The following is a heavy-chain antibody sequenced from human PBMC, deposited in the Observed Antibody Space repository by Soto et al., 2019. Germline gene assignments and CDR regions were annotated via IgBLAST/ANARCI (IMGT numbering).Heavy chain of an antibody. D-gene: IGHD3-10*01. CDR1: GFTFSSYG. V-gene: IGHV3-30*03. J-gene: IGHJ6*02. Sequence: GGSLRLSCAASGFTFSSYGMHWVRQAPGKGLEWVAVISYDGSNKYYADSVKGRFTISRDNSKNTLYLQMNSLRAEDTAVYYCAMIRNQYGSGIAFGMDVWGQGTPVTVSS. CDR2: ISYDGSNK. CDR3: AMIRNQYGSGIAFGMDV.